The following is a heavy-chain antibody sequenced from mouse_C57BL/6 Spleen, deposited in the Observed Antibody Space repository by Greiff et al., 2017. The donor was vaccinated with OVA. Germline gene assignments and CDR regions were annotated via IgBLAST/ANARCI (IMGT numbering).Heavy chain of an antibody. Sequence: QVQLQQPGAELVKPGASVKLSCKASGYTFTSYWMHWVKQRPGQGLEWIGTINPSNGGTNYNEKFKSKATLTVDKSSSTAYLQLSSLTSEDSAVYYCARPRYGYGDWDFEGRGTGATVTAAS. J-gene: IGHJ1*03. CDR3: ARPRYGYGDWDFEG. D-gene: IGHD2-2*01. V-gene: IGHV1-53*01. CDR2: INPSNGGT. CDR1: GYTFTSYW.